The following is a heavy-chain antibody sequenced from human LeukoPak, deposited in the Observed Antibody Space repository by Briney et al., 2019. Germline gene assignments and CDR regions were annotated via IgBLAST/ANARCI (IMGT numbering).Heavy chain of an antibody. CDR2: LHAAGGT. Sequence: GGSLRLSCAASGLTVSSNYITWVRQPPGKGLEWVSVLHAAGGTYYADSVKGRFTNSRHISKNTVYLQMNSLRAEDTAVYHCAREGYDSSGYPRLLDYWGQGTLVTVSS. D-gene: IGHD3-22*01. J-gene: IGHJ4*02. V-gene: IGHV3-53*04. CDR3: AREGYDSSGYPRLLDY. CDR1: GLTVSSNY.